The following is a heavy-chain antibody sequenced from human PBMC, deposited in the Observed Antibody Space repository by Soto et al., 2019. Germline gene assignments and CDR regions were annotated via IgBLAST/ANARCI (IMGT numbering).Heavy chain of an antibody. Sequence: GGSLRLSCAASGLTFSSYAMSWVRQAPGKGLEWVGRIKSKTDGGTTDYAAPVKGRFTISRDDSKNTLYLQMNSLKTEDTAVYYCTTDDPVTMAPDYWGQGTLVTVSS. V-gene: IGHV3-15*01. D-gene: IGHD3-10*01. J-gene: IGHJ4*02. CDR2: IKSKTDGGTT. CDR1: GLTFSSYA. CDR3: TTDDPVTMAPDY.